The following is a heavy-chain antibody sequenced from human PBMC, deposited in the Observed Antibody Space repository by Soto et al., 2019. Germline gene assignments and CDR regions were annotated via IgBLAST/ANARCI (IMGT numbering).Heavy chain of an antibody. CDR3: AHIRRHGDEDF. CDR2: IYWNDDK. V-gene: IGHV2-5*01. Sequence: QITLKESGPTLVKPTQTLTLTCTFSGFSLSTSGVGVRWIRQPPGKALEWLALIYWNDDKRYSPSLKSRLTITKETSNNQVVLTMTNMDPVDTATYYCAHIRRHGDEDFWGQGTLVTVSS. D-gene: IGHD4-17*01. CDR1: GFSLSTSGVG. J-gene: IGHJ4*02.